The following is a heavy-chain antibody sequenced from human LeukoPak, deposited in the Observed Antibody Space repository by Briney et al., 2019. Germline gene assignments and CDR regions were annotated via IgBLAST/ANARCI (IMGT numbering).Heavy chain of an antibody. J-gene: IGHJ3*02. Sequence: ASVKVSCKASGYTFSDYAMHRVRQAPGQRFEWMGWIDAGNGDTRYSQKFQGRVTMTRDTSTSTVYMELSSLRSEDTAVYYCARDPVAASSDDAFDIWGQGTMVTVSS. V-gene: IGHV1-3*01. D-gene: IGHD6-19*01. CDR2: IDAGNGDT. CDR3: ARDPVAASSDDAFDI. CDR1: GYTFSDYA.